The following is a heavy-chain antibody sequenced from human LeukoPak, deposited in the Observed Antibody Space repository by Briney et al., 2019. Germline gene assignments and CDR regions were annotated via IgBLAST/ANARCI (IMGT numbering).Heavy chain of an antibody. V-gene: IGHV3-23*01. J-gene: IGHJ4*02. CDR3: AKAPVTSCRGSYCYPFDY. Sequence: PGGSLRLSCAASGFTLSSHSMNWVRQAPGKGLEWVSAISSTDAGTYHADSVRGRFTISLDSSKNTLYLQMNSLRAEDAAVYYCAKAPVTSCRGSYCYPFDYWGQGTLVTVSS. D-gene: IGHD2-15*01. CDR2: ISSTDAGT. CDR1: GFTLSSHS.